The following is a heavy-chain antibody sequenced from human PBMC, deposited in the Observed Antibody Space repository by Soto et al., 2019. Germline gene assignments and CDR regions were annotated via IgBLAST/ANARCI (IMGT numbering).Heavy chain of an antibody. Sequence: ASVKVSCKASGFTFTSSAVQWVRQARGQRLEWIGWIVVGSGNTNYAQKFQVRVTITRDMSTSTAYMELSSLRSEDTAVYYCAAASGSGVGAFDYWGQGTLVTVSS. CDR2: IVVGSGNT. D-gene: IGHD3-10*01. J-gene: IGHJ4*02. CDR1: GFTFTSSA. V-gene: IGHV1-58*01. CDR3: AAASGSGVGAFDY.